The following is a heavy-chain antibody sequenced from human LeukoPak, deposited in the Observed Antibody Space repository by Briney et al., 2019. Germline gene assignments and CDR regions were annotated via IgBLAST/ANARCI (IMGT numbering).Heavy chain of an antibody. CDR1: GYTFTNYY. D-gene: IGHD1-14*01. CDR3: ARREPSTTYFDY. V-gene: IGHV5-51*03. CDR2: IYPGDSNT. J-gene: IGHJ4*02. Sequence: PGESLKISCKGSGYTFTNYYIGWVRRMPGKGLEWMGLIYPGDSNTKYTPSFQGQVTISADTSISPAYLQWSSLKASDPAIYYCARREPSTTYFDYWGQGTLVTVSS.